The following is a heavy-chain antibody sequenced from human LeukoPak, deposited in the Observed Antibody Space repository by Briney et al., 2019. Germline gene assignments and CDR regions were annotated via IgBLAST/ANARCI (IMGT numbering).Heavy chain of an antibody. J-gene: IGHJ1*01. CDR1: GASVTIRSYY. D-gene: IGHD1-26*01. V-gene: IGHV4-61*01. Sequence: ETLSLTCTVSGASVTIRSYYWTWIRQPPGKGLEWIGHHYYSGSTNYNPSLKSRVTISKDTSKNQFSLKVTSVTAADTAVYYCARDLVGATYFHLWGQGALVTVSS. CDR2: HYYSGST. CDR3: ARDLVGATYFHL.